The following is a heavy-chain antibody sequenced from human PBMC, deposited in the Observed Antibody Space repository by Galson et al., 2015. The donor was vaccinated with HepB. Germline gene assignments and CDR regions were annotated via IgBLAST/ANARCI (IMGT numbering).Heavy chain of an antibody. D-gene: IGHD5-18*01. V-gene: IGHV3-53*01. J-gene: IGHJ4*02. Sequence: SLRLSCAASGFTVSSNYMSWVRQAPGKGLEWVSVIYSGGSTYYADSVKGRFTISRDNSKNTLYLQMNSLRAEDTAVYYCARDFSSYGYRYFDYWGQGTLVTVSS. CDR2: IYSGGST. CDR1: GFTVSSNY. CDR3: ARDFSSYGYRYFDY.